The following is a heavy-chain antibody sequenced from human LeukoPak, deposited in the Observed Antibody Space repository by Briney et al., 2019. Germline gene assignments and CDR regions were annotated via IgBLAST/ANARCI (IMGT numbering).Heavy chain of an antibody. CDR3: ARDVRGGHFDY. Sequence: GGSLRLSCAASGFTFSIYDMHWVRQVTGKGLEWVSGIDTAGGTYYPDSVKGRFTMSRENAKNSLHLQMNSLRVEDTAVYYCARDVRGGHFDYWGQGTLVIVSS. J-gene: IGHJ4*02. D-gene: IGHD2-15*01. CDR1: GFTFSIYD. CDR2: IDTAGGT. V-gene: IGHV3-13*01.